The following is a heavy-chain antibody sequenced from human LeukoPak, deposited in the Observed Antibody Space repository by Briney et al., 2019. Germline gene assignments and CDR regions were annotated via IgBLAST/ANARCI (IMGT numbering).Heavy chain of an antibody. CDR1: GGSISSNHW. Sequence: SETLSLTCAVSGGSISSNHWWSWVRQSPGKGLEWIGEIYHSGSTNYNPSLKCRVTISIDKSKNQFSLKLTSVTAADTAVYYCARDRVDYYDSTGLLDYWGQGTLVTVSS. V-gene: IGHV4-4*02. CDR3: ARDRVDYYDSTGLLDY. D-gene: IGHD3-22*01. J-gene: IGHJ4*02. CDR2: IYHSGST.